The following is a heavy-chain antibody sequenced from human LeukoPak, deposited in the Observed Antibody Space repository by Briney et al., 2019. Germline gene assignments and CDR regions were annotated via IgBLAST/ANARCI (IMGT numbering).Heavy chain of an antibody. CDR2: IYTTGST. V-gene: IGHV4-61*02. D-gene: IGHD2-15*01. CDR1: GDSITSGSSY. J-gene: IGHJ3*01. Sequence: SQTLSLTCTVSGDSITSGSSYWSWIRQPAGKGLEWIGRIYTTGSTNYNPFLSSRVTISADTSKNQYSLMFTPLTAAHPSEYYCRRVTRSVAAFVWGQGTRVTVSS. CDR3: RRVTRSVAAFV.